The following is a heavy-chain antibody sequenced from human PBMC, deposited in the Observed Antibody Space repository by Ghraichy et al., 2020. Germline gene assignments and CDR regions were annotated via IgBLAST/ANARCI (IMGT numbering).Heavy chain of an antibody. J-gene: IGHJ6*02. CDR2: IYSGGST. Sequence: GALNISCAASGFTVSSNYMSWVRQAPGKGLEWVSVIYSGGSTYYADSVKGRFTISRDNSKNTLYLQMNSLRAEDTAVYYCAREDYYYYGMDVWGQGTTVTVSS. V-gene: IGHV3-66*01. CDR1: GFTVSSNY. CDR3: AREDYYYYGMDV.